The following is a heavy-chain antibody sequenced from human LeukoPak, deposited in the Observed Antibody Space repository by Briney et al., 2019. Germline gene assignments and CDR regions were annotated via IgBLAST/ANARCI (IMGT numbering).Heavy chain of an antibody. Sequence: SETLSLTCTVSGGSISSYYWSWIRQPPGKGLKWIGYIYYSGSTSYSPSLRSRVTISVDTSKNQFSLKLSSVTAADTAVYYCARGLYDYVWGSFPLLDYWGQGTLVTVSS. D-gene: IGHD3-16*01. CDR3: ARGLYDYVWGSFPLLDY. CDR2: IYYSGST. J-gene: IGHJ4*02. V-gene: IGHV4-59*01. CDR1: GGSISSYY.